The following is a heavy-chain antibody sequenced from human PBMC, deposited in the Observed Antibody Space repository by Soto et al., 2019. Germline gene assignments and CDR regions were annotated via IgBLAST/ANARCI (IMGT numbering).Heavy chain of an antibody. D-gene: IGHD2-8*01. CDR2: ARNKVAGYTT. J-gene: IGHJ4*02. Sequence: IAWLCKAPGKGLEWVGRARNKVAGYTTAYAASVEGRFAISRDDSKNSLYLQMSSLKADVMAVYYCARLMGAGSALWRQGTFVPVS. CDR3: ARLMGAGSAL. V-gene: IGHV3-72*01.